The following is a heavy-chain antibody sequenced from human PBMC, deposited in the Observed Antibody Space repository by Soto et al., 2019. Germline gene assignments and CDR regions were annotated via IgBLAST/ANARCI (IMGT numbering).Heavy chain of an antibody. Sequence: ASVKVSCKASGYTFTSYDINWLRQATGQGLEWMGWMNPNSGNTGYAQKFQGRVTMTRNTSISTAYMELSSLRSEDTAVYYCARGRNSYYDILNYYYYMDVWGRGTTVTVSS. CDR3: ARGRNSYYDILNYYYYMDV. V-gene: IGHV1-8*01. J-gene: IGHJ6*03. D-gene: IGHD3-9*01. CDR1: GYTFTSYD. CDR2: MNPNSGNT.